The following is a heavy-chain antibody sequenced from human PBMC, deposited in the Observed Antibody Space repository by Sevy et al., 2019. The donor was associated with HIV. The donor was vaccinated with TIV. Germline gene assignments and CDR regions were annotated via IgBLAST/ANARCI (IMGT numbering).Heavy chain of an antibody. CDR2: IYFTGNT. D-gene: IGHD1-1*01. Sequence: SETLSLTCSVSGGSISSYFWTWVRQSPGKGLDWIGNIYFTGNTDYSPSLKSRVTLSLDTSKSQFSLTLKSVTAADTAISFCAREYTTRPRVIEYWGQGTLVTVSS. CDR3: AREYTTRPRVIEY. J-gene: IGHJ4*02. V-gene: IGHV4-59*01. CDR1: GGSISSYF.